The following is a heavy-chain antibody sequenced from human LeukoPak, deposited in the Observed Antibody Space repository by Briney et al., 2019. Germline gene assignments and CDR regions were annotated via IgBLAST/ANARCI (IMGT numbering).Heavy chain of an antibody. D-gene: IGHD3-3*01. V-gene: IGHV3-30*18. CDR2: ISYGGSNK. CDR1: GFTFSSYG. CDR3: AKDRTYYDFWSGHTFRGRVAGPFDY. Sequence: PGRSLRLSCAASGFTFSSYGMHWVRQAPGKGLEWVAVISYGGSNKYYADSVKGRFTISRDNSKNTLYLQMNSLRAEDTAVYYCAKDRTYYDFWSGHTFRGRVAGPFDYWGQGTLVTVSS. J-gene: IGHJ4*02.